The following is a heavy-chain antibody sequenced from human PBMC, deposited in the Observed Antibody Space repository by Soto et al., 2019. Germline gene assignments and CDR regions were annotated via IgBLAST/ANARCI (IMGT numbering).Heavy chain of an antibody. CDR3: AKDLPRITMCGVVILYCMDL. CDR1: GFTFSSYG. Sequence: PGGSLRLSCAASGFTFSSYGMHWVRQAPGRELEWGAVISYDGGNKYYADSVKGRFTISRDNSNNTLYLQMNSLRTEETAVYYCAKDLPRITMCGVVILYCMDLWGQGTTVTVSS. V-gene: IGHV3-30*18. J-gene: IGHJ6*02. CDR2: ISYDGGNK. D-gene: IGHD3-3*01.